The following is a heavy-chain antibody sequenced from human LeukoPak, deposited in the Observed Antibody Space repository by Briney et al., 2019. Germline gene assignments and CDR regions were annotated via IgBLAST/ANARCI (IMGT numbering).Heavy chain of an antibody. CDR3: ATVGATPDGY. CDR1: GFPFSSYA. V-gene: IGHV3-23*01. Sequence: GRSLRLSCAASGFPFSSYAMSWVRQAPGKGLEWVSAISGSGGSTYYADSVKGRFTISRDNSKNTLYLQVNSLRAEDTAVYYCATVGATPDGYWGQGTLVTVSS. CDR2: ISGSGGST. D-gene: IGHD1-26*01. J-gene: IGHJ4*02.